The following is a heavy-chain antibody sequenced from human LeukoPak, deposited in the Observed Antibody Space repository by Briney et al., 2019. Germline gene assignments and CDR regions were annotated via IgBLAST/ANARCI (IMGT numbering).Heavy chain of an antibody. CDR2: IYYSGST. Sequence: PSETLSLTCTVSGGSIGTYYWSWIRQPPGKGLEWIGYIYYSGSTNCNPSLKSRVTISVDTSKNQFSLKLSSVTAADTAVYYCARDTAPDAFDIWGQGTMVTVSS. CDR3: ARDTAPDAFDI. CDR1: GGSIGTYY. J-gene: IGHJ3*02. V-gene: IGHV4-59*01.